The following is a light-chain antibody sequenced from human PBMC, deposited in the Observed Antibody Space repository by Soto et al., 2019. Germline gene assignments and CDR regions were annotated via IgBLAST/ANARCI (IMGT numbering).Light chain of an antibody. V-gene: IGLV4-69*01. Sequence: QLVLTQSPSASASLGASVKLTCTLSSGHSSYAIAWHQQQPEKGPRYLMKLNSDVSHSKGDGIPDRFSVSSSGAERYLTISSLQSEDEADYYCQTWGTGVVFGGGTKLTVL. CDR3: QTWGTGVV. J-gene: IGLJ2*01. CDR1: SGHSSYA. CDR2: LNSDVSH.